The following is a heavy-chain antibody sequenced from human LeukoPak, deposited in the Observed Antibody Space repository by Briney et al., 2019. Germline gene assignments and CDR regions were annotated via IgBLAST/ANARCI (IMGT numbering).Heavy chain of an antibody. V-gene: IGHV4-39*01. D-gene: IGHD3-22*01. CDR1: GGSISSSSYY. CDR3: ARHSGSSGYYQALVPSPSQSQYAFDI. Sequence: PSETLSLTCTVSGGSISSSSYYWGWIRQPPGKGLEWIGSIYYSGSTYYNPSLKSRVTISVDTSKNQFSLKLSSVTAADTAVYYCARHSGSSGYYQALVPSPSQSQYAFDIWGQGTMVTVSS. CDR2: IYYSGST. J-gene: IGHJ3*02.